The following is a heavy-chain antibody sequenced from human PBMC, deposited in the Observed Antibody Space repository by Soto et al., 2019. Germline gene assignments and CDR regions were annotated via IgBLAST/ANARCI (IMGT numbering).Heavy chain of an antibody. Sequence: PSETLSLTCTVSGGSISSGSYYWGWVRQPPGKGLEWIGSIYFGGSAYYNPSLKSRVTISVDTSKNQFSLNLDSVTAADTAVYYCARALDSSSWYGDAFDYWGQGTLVTVSS. J-gene: IGHJ4*02. CDR1: GGSISSGSYY. CDR3: ARALDSSSWYGDAFDY. D-gene: IGHD6-13*01. V-gene: IGHV4-39*01. CDR2: IYFGGSA.